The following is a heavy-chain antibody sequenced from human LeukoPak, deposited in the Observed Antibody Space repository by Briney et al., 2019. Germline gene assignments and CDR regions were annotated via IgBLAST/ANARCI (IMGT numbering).Heavy chain of an antibody. D-gene: IGHD6-13*01. V-gene: IGHV4-39*01. CDR3: ARISGYRSNWSIDY. J-gene: IGHJ4*02. Sequence: SETLSLTCTVSGGSISSSSHYWGWIRQPPGKGLEWIGTIYYSGSTYYNPSLKSRVTISVDTSKNQFSLKVSSVTAADTAVYYCARISGYRSNWSIDYWGRGTLVTVSS. CDR2: IYYSGST. CDR1: GGSISSSSHY.